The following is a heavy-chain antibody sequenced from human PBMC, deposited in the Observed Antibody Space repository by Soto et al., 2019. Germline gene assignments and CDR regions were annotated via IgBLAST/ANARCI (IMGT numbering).Heavy chain of an antibody. CDR2: IGGSGRTT. CDR1: AFTFNNYA. D-gene: IGHD3-22*01. J-gene: IGHJ4*02. CDR3: AKSRYSDSSGDFYDY. Sequence: EVQLLESGGGLVQPGGSLSLSCAASAFTFNNYAMSWVRQAPGKGLEWVSGIGGSGRTTYYADSVKGRFTISSYNSNNTLFLQMNSLRAEDTAVYYCAKSRYSDSSGDFYDYWGQGNLVTVS. V-gene: IGHV3-23*01.